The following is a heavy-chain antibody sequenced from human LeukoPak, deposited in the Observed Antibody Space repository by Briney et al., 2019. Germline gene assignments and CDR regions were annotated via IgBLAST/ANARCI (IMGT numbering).Heavy chain of an antibody. D-gene: IGHD2-15*01. CDR2: IYPADSDT. J-gene: IGHJ5*02. V-gene: IGHV5-51*01. Sequence: IXXVRXMPXKXLEWMGIIYPADSDTRYSPSFQGQVTISADRSLSTAYLQWSSLKASDTAMYYCARGECSGVTCYSGNWFDPWGQGTLVTVSS. CDR3: ARGECSGVTCYSGNWFDP.